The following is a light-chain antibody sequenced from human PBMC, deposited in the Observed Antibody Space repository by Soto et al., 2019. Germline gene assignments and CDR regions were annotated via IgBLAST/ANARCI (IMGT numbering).Light chain of an antibody. CDR3: NSYTSGSTPV. J-gene: IGLJ2*01. V-gene: IGLV2-14*01. Sequence: QSALTQPASVSGSPGQSITISCTGTSSDVGGYDYVSWYQQHPGKAPKLLIYEVRNRPAGVSDRFSGSKSGNTASLTISGLQSEDEADYYCNSYTSGSTPVFGGGTQLTVL. CDR1: SSDVGGYDY. CDR2: EVR.